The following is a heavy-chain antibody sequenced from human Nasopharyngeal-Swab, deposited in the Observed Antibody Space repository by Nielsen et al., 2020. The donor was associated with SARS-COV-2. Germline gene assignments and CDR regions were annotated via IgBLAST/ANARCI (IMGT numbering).Heavy chain of an antibody. J-gene: IGHJ4*02. CDR2: IYPGDSDT. V-gene: IGHV5-51*01. CDR3: ARLGSSWSDYFDY. D-gene: IGHD6-13*01. CDR1: GYRFSSYW. Sequence: GESLKISCDVSGYRFSSYWIGWVRQMPGKGLEWMGIIYPGDSDTRYSPSFQGQVTISSDKSISTAYPQWSSLKASDTAMYYCARLGSSWSDYFDYWGQGTLVTVSS.